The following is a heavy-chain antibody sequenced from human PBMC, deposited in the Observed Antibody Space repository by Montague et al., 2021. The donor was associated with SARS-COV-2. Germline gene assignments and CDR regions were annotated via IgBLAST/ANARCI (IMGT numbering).Heavy chain of an antibody. D-gene: IGHD3-3*01. Sequence: SLRLSCAASGFTFSSYAMNWVRQAPGKGLEWVSVIYSGGSSTYYADSVKGRFTISRDNSKNTLYLQMNSLRAEDTAVYYCAKAAAIKYDFWSGYRYDAFDIWGQGTMVTVSS. CDR1: GFTFSSYA. CDR3: AKAAAIKYDFWSGYRYDAFDI. CDR2: IYSGGSST. V-gene: IGHV3-23*03. J-gene: IGHJ3*02.